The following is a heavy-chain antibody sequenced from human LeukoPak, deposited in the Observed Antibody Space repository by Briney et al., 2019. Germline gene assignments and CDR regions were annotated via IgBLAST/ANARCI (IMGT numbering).Heavy chain of an antibody. CDR3: ARELVVVTTISGHY. CDR2: ISYDGSNK. V-gene: IGHV3-30-3*01. CDR1: GFSFSSYA. D-gene: IGHD2-21*02. Sequence: GGSLRLSCAASGFSFSSYAMHWVRQAPGKGLEWVALISYDGSNKYYADSVKGRFTISRDNSKNTLYLQMNRLRAGDTAVYYCARELVVVTTISGHYWGQGTLVTVSS. J-gene: IGHJ4*02.